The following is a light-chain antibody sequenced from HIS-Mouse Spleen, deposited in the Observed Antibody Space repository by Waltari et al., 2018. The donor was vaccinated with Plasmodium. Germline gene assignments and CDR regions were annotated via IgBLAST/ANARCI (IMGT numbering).Light chain of an antibody. J-gene: IGKJ1*01. V-gene: IGKV4-1*01. CDR2: WAS. Sequence: DIVMTQSPDSLAVSLGERATIHCKPSQSVLYSSNNNNYLAWYQQKPGQPPKLLIYWASTREPGVPDRFSGSGSGTDFTLTISSLQAEDVAVYYCQQYYSTPWTFGQGTKVEIK. CDR1: QSVLYSSNNNNY. CDR3: QQYYSTPWT.